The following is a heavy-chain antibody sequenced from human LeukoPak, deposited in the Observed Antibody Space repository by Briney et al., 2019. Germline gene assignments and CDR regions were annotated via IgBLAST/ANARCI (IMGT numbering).Heavy chain of an antibody. J-gene: IGHJ4*02. Sequence: GSLRLSCAASGFTFTNAWMSWVRQAPGKGLEWVGGIFHSGTTYYNPSLKSRVTMSVDTSKNQFSLKLCSVTAADTAVYFCARDFLQGVRGNTGGSLDYWGQGTLVTVSS. CDR1: GFTFTNAW. CDR2: IFHSGTT. CDR3: ARDFLQGVRGNTGGSLDY. D-gene: IGHD3-10*01. V-gene: IGHV4-4*01.